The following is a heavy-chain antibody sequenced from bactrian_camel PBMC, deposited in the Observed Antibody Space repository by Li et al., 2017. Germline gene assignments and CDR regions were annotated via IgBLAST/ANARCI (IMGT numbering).Heavy chain of an antibody. CDR3: AATAQSQLFARGIFCAPLVLAMKEAYNN. CDR2: IDSDGTT. V-gene: IGHV3S55*01. Sequence: HVQLVESGGGSVQAGGSLRLSCTASGFTFDGADMGWYRQAPGKEREAVAAIDSDGTTSYEDSVKGRFTAFKEIAKDTLYLQMNSLRREDTAMYYCAATAQSQLFARGIFCAPLVLAMKEAYNNWGQGTQVTVS. CDR1: GFTFDGAD. J-gene: IGHJ4*01. D-gene: IGHD2*01.